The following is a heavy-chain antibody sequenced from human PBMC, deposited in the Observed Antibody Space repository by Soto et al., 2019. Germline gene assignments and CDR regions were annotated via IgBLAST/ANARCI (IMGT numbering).Heavy chain of an antibody. D-gene: IGHD2-2*01. V-gene: IGHV3-23*01. Sequence: EVQLLESGGGLVQPGGSLRLSCAASGFTFSDYAMIWVRQAPGKGLEWVSAIDGSSATTNYADSVKGRFTISRDNSKNTLFLHMSGLRAEDTAVYYCARDRRPSIYSGLAVWGQGTTVIVSS. J-gene: IGHJ6*02. CDR2: IDGSSATT. CDR1: GFTFSDYA. CDR3: ARDRRPSIYSGLAV.